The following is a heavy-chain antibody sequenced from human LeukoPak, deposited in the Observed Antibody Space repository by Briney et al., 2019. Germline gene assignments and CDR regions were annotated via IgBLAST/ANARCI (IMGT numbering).Heavy chain of an antibody. J-gene: IGHJ3*01. CDR3: ARVRLGDRSFDV. D-gene: IGHD3-16*01. V-gene: IGHV4-4*07. CDR1: GGSVSSYY. Sequence: TSETLSLTCTVSGGSVSSYYWTWIRQPAGEGLEWIGRISSSGATCHSPSLKSRVTTSVDMSNNQVSLKLTSLTAADTAVYYCARVRLGDRSFDVWGQGTMVTVSS. CDR2: ISSSGAT.